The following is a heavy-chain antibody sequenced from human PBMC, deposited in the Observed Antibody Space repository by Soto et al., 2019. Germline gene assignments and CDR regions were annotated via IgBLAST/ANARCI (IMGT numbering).Heavy chain of an antibody. CDR3: ARAPLYGDIHFDY. V-gene: IGHV3-23*01. J-gene: IGHJ4*02. CDR1: GFTFSSYA. D-gene: IGHD4-17*01. Sequence: PGGSLRLSCAASGFTFSSYAMSWVRQAPGKGLEWVSAISGSGGSTYYTDSVKGRFTISRDNSKNTLYLQMNSLRADDTAVYYCARAPLYGDIHFDYWGQGTLVTVSS. CDR2: ISGSGGST.